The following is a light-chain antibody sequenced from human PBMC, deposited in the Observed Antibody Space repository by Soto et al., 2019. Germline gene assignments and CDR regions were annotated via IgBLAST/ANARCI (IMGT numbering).Light chain of an antibody. V-gene: IGLV6-57*01. J-gene: IGLJ3*02. Sequence: NFMLTQPHSVSESPGKTVTISCTRSSGSIASNYVQWYQQRPGSSPTTVIYDNNQRPSGVPDRFSGSIDSSSNSASLTISGLKTEDEADCYCQSYDSSNPWVFGGGTKLTVL. CDR1: SGSIASNY. CDR2: DNN. CDR3: QSYDSSNPWV.